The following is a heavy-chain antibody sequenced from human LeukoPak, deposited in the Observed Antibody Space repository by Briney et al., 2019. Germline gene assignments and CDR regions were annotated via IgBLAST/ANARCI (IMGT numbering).Heavy chain of an antibody. CDR1: GYTFTSYG. D-gene: IGHD3-3*01. J-gene: IGHJ5*02. Sequence: ASVKVSCKGCGYTFTSYGMGWVRQAPGQGLEWMGWINAYNGKSNYAWKLHGRVTMTTDASSTTAYKELRSLRSDDTAVYYCARVQITIFGVVIGWFDPWGQGTLVTVSS. CDR2: INAYNGKS. CDR3: ARVQITIFGVVIGWFDP. V-gene: IGHV1-18*01.